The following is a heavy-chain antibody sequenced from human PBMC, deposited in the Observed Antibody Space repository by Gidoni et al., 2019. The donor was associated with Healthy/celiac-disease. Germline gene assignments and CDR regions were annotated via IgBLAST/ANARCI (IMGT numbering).Heavy chain of an antibody. CDR2: ISGSGGST. V-gene: IGHV3-23*01. D-gene: IGHD6-19*01. CDR3: AKGGEVGYSSGWPTHPFDY. Sequence: EVQLLESGGGLVQPGGSLRLSCAASGFTFSSYAMSWVRQAPGKGLEWVSAISGSGGSTYYADSVKGRFTISRDNSKNTLYLKMNSLRAEDTAVYYCAKGGEVGYSSGWPTHPFDYWGQGTLVTVSS. J-gene: IGHJ4*02. CDR1: GFTFSSYA.